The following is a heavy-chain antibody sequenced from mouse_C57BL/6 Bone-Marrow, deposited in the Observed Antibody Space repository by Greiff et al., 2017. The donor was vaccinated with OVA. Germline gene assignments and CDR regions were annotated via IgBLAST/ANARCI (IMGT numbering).Heavy chain of an antibody. CDR3: ARWKWDYDGSSFYWYFDV. V-gene: IGHV1-64*01. J-gene: IGHJ1*03. CDR1: GYTFTSYW. CDR2: IHPNSGST. D-gene: IGHD1-1*01. Sequence: QVQLQQPGAELVKPGASVQVSCKASGYTFTSYWMHWVKQRPGQGLEWIGRIHPNSGSTNYNEKFKSKATLTVDKSSSTAYMQLSSLTSEDSAVYYCARWKWDYDGSSFYWYFDVWGTGTTVTVSS.